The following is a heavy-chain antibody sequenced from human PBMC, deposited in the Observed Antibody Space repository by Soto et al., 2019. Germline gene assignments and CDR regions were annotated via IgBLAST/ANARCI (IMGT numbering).Heavy chain of an antibody. CDR3: AKVHRAAAPLSYFQH. Sequence: PGGSLILCCASSGFTCSSYTMSLVRPAPGKGLEWVSAISGSGGSTYYADSVKGRFTISRDNSKNTLYLQMNSLRVEDTAVYFCAKVHRAAAPLSYFQHWGQGTLVTVSS. D-gene: IGHD6-13*01. CDR1: GFTCSSYT. V-gene: IGHV3-23*01. CDR2: ISGSGGST. J-gene: IGHJ1*01.